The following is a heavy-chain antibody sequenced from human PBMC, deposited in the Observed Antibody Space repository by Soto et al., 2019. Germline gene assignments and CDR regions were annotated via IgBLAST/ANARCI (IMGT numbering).Heavy chain of an antibody. V-gene: IGHV3-23*01. CDR1: GFTFSSYA. D-gene: IGHD1-7*01. Sequence: PGGSLRLSCAASGFTFSSYAMSWVRQAPGKGLEWVSAISGSGGSTSYADSVKGRFTISRDNAKNTLYLQMNSLRAEDTAVYYCAAELDYYYYGMDVWGQGTTVTVSS. CDR3: AAELDYYYYGMDV. J-gene: IGHJ6*02. CDR2: ISGSGGST.